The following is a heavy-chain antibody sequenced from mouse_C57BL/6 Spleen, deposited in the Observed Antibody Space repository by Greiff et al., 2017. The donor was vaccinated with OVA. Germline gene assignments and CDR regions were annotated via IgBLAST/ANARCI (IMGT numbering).Heavy chain of an antibody. CDR2: IRSKSNNYAT. CDR3: VRYDYDERYYAMDY. V-gene: IGHV10-1*01. CDR1: GFSFNTYA. J-gene: IGHJ4*01. D-gene: IGHD2-4*01. Sequence: EVQGVESGGGLVQPKGSLKLSCAASGFSFNTYAMNWVRQAPGQGLEWVARIRSKSNNYATYYADSVKDRFTISRDDSESMLYLQMNNLKTEDTAMYYCVRYDYDERYYAMDYWGQGTSVTVSS.